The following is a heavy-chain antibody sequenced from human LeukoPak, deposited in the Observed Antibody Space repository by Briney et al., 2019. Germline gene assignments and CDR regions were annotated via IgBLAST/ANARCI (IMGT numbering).Heavy chain of an antibody. D-gene: IGHD6-13*01. CDR3: ARQHDSYHYYYVDV. CDR1: GYSISSGYY. CDR2: LYHSDSI. V-gene: IGHV4-38-2*01. J-gene: IGHJ6*03. Sequence: PSETLSLTRAVSGYSISSGYYWIWIRQPPGKGLEWIGSLYHSDSIYYNPSLESRVTMSVDTSKNQFSLKLSFVTAADTAVYYCARQHDSYHYYYVDVWGTGTTVTVSS.